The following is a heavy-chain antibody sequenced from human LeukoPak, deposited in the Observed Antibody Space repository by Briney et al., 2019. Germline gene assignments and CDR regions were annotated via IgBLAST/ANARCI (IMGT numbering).Heavy chain of an antibody. V-gene: IGHV4-30-2*01. Sequence: LRLSCAASGFTFSNYGMHWVRQPPGKGLEWIGYIYHSGSTYYNPSLKSRVTISVDRSKNQFSLKLSSVTAADTAVYYCAREGPTVYWGQGTLVTVSS. CDR1: GFTFSNYG. CDR3: AREGPTVY. D-gene: IGHD4-17*01. CDR2: IYHSGST. J-gene: IGHJ4*02.